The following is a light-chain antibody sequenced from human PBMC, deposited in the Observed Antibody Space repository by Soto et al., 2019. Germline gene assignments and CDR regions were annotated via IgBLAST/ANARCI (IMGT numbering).Light chain of an antibody. CDR2: DAS. CDR1: QPISSW. J-gene: IGKJ1*01. CDR3: QQYDNYWR. V-gene: IGKV1-5*01. Sequence: IHMTFSPQPPSASVGAIVTITCRASQPISSWLAWYHQKPGKAPKLLIYDASNLESGVPSRFSGSGSGTEFTLTISSLQPEDFGIYYCQQYDNYWRFGQGTKVEIK.